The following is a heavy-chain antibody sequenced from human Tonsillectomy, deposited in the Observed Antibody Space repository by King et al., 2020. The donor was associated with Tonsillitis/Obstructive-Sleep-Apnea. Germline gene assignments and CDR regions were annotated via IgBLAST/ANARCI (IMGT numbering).Heavy chain of an antibody. CDR1: GGSSSGYY. CDR2: INHSGST. J-gene: IGHJ4*02. Sequence: VQLQQWGAGLLKPSETLSLTCAVYGGSSSGYYWSWIRQPPGKGLEWIGEINHSGSTNYNPSLKSRVTISVDTSKNQFSLRLNSVTAADTAVYYCARVMRNGNCNGGCRPFDYWGQGTLVTVSS. CDR3: ARVMRNGNCNGGCRPFDY. D-gene: IGHD2-15*01. V-gene: IGHV4-34*01.